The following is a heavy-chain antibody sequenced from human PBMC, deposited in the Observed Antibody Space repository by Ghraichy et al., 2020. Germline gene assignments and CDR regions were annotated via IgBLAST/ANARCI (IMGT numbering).Heavy chain of an antibody. J-gene: IGHJ4*02. CDR1: GFTFSSYA. Sequence: GGSLRLSCAASGFTFSSYAMSWVRQAPGKGLEWVTAISGSGGSTYYADSVKGRFTISRDNSKNTLYLQMNSLRAEDTAVYYCAKEPSLIITGIGDYWGQGTLVTVSS. V-gene: IGHV3-23*01. CDR2: ISGSGGST. CDR3: AKEPSLIITGIGDY. D-gene: IGHD1-20*01.